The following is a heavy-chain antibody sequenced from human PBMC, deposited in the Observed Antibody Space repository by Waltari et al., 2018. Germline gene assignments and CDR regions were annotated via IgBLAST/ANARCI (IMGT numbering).Heavy chain of an antibody. CDR1: GGSISSSSYY. D-gene: IGHD3-10*01. J-gene: IGHJ5*02. CDR3: ARDYYGSGSYYWFDP. Sequence: QLQLQESGPGLVKPSETLSLTCTVSGGSISSSSYYWGWIRQPPGKGLEWIGSIYYSGSTDYNPSLKSGVTISVDTSKNQFSLKLSSVTAADTAVYYCARDYYGSGSYYWFDPWGQGTLVTVSS. CDR2: IYYSGST. V-gene: IGHV4-39*02.